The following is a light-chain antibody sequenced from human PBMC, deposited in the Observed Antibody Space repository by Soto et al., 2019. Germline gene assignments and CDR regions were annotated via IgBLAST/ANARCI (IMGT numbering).Light chain of an antibody. V-gene: IGLV1-44*01. Sequence: QSVLTQPPSASGTPGQRVTISCSGDISNIGTNSVHWYQHLPGTAPRLVIYADSQRPSGVPDRFSGSKSGTSASLAISGLQSEDDADYLCAAWDDNLNGPLFGTGTK. CDR2: ADS. CDR3: AAWDDNLNGPL. CDR1: ISNIGTNS. J-gene: IGLJ1*01.